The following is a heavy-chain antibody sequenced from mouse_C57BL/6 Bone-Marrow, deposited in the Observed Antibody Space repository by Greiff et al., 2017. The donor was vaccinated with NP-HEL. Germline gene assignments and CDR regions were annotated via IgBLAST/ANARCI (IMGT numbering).Heavy chain of an antibody. D-gene: IGHD4-1*01. V-gene: IGHV1-66*01. J-gene: IGHJ4*01. Sequence: VQLQESGPELVKPGASVKISCKASGYSFTSYYIHWVKQRPGQGLEWIGWIYPGSGNTKYNEQFKGKATLTADTSSSTSYMQLSSLTSEDAAVYYCARLGRGGAMDYWGQGTSVTVSA. CDR3: ARLGRGGAMDY. CDR1: GYSFTSYY. CDR2: IYPGSGNT.